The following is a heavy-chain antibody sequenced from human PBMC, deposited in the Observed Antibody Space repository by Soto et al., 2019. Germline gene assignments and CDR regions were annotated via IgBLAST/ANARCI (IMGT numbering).Heavy chain of an antibody. J-gene: IGHJ6*03. CDR1: GYTFTSYG. V-gene: IGHV1-18*01. D-gene: IGHD3-3*01. CDR2: ISAYNGNT. Sequence: QVQLVQSGAEVKKPGASVKVSCKASGYTFTSYGISWVRQAPGQGLEWMGWISAYNGNTNYAQKLQGRVTMTTDTSTSKAYMELRSLRSDDTAVYYCAREGYDFWSGYYTLSYYYYYMDVWGKGTTVTVSS. CDR3: AREGYDFWSGYYTLSYYYYYMDV.